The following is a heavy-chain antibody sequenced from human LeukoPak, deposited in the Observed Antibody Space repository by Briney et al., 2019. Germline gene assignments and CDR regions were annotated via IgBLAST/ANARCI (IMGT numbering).Heavy chain of an antibody. D-gene: IGHD3-22*01. V-gene: IGHV7-4-1*02. CDR2: INTNTGNP. CDR1: GGTFSSYA. Sequence: ASVKVSCKASGGTFSSYAISWARQAPGQGLEWMGWINTNTGNPTYAQGFTGRFVFSLDTSVSTAYLQISSLKAEDTAVYYCARDLTMTVVAIGYWGQGTLVTVSS. J-gene: IGHJ4*02. CDR3: ARDLTMTVVAIGY.